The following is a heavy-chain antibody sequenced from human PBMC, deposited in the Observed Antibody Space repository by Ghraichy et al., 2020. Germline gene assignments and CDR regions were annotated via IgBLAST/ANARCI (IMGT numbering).Heavy chain of an antibody. CDR1: GFTFSNYG. CDR2: ISGDGGST. J-gene: IGHJ4*02. V-gene: IGHV3-23*01. CDR3: AKTYGRGLAGYNSPGFDY. Sequence: GGSLRLSCAASGFTFSNYGMSWVRQAPGKGLEWVSIISGDGGSTYYADSVKGRFTISRDNSKNTLYLQMNSLRAEDTAVYYCAKTYGRGLAGYNSPGFDYWGQGTLVTVSS. D-gene: IGHD6-13*01.